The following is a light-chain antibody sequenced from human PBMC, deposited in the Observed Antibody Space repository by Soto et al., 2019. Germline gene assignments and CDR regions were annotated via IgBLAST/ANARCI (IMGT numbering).Light chain of an antibody. CDR3: QQYNTYPLT. CDR1: QSISPW. V-gene: IGKV1-5*03. J-gene: IGKJ4*01. Sequence: DIQMTQSPSTLSASVGDSVTITCRASQSISPWLAWYQQKPRKAPTLLIYKASSLEGGVPSRFSGSGSGTDFNITISSLQPDDFATYYCQQYNTYPLTFGGGTTVEIK. CDR2: KAS.